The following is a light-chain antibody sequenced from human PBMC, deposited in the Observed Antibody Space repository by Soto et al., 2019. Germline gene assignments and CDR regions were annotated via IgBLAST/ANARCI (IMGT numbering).Light chain of an antibody. CDR3: AAWDDGLNSYV. CDR1: SSNIGSNT. Sequence: QSVLTQPPSASGTPGQRVIISCSGSSSNIGSNTVNWFQQFPGTAPKLLIYSNDQRPSGVPDRFSDSKSGTSASLAISGLQSDDEADYYCAAWDDGLNSYVFGGGTKVTVL. CDR2: SND. J-gene: IGLJ1*01. V-gene: IGLV1-44*01.